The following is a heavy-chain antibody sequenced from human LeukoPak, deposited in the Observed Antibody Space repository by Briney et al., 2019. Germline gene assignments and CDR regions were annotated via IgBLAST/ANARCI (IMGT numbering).Heavy chain of an antibody. CDR2: ISAYNGNT. D-gene: IGHD3-22*01. V-gene: IGHV1-18*01. CDR1: GYTFTRYG. Sequence: ASVKVSCKASGYTFTRYGINWVRQAPGQGLEWMGWISAYNGNTNYAQKLQGRVTMTTDTSTSTAYMELRSLRSDDTAVYYCARDGYYYDSSGPLDYWGQGTLVTVSS. CDR3: ARDGYYYDSSGPLDY. J-gene: IGHJ4*02.